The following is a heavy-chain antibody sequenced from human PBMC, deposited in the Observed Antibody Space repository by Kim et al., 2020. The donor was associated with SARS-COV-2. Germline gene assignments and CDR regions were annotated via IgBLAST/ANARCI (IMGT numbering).Heavy chain of an antibody. CDR3: AREDYDSSGNWFDP. J-gene: IGHJ5*02. Sequence: GGSLRLSCAASGFTVSSNYMSWVRQAPGKGLEWVSVIYSGGSTYYADSVKGRFTISRHNSKNTLYLQMNSLRAEDTAVYYCAREDYDSSGNWFDPWGQGTLVTVS. D-gene: IGHD3-22*01. V-gene: IGHV3-53*04. CDR2: IYSGGST. CDR1: GFTVSSNY.